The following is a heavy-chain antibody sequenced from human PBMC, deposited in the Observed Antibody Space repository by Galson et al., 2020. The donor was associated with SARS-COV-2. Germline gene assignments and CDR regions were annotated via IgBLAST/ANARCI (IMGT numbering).Heavy chain of an antibody. V-gene: IGHV3-7*01. J-gene: IGHJ4*02. D-gene: IGHD6-19*01. CDR2: INQDESAK. Sequence: GGSLRLSCTGSGFTFRRNWMTWVRQAPGKGLEWVAHINQDESAKDYVDSVKGRFFISRDNVENSVFLQMNSLRVDDTAVYYCASGSGWLIDYWGQGTLVTVSS. CDR3: ASGSGWLIDY. CDR1: GFTFRRNW.